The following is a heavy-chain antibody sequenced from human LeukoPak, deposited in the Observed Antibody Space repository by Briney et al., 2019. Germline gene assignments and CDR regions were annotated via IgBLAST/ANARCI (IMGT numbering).Heavy chain of an antibody. Sequence: PSGTLSLTCAVYGGSFSGYYWSWVRQPPGKGLEWIGEINQSGSTDYNPSLKSRVTISVDTSKNQFSLRLSSVTAADTAVFYCARTTAVPRGFDYWGQGTPVTVSS. D-gene: IGHD4-11*01. CDR1: GGSFSGYY. J-gene: IGHJ4*02. CDR3: ARTTAVPRGFDY. CDR2: INQSGST. V-gene: IGHV4-34*01.